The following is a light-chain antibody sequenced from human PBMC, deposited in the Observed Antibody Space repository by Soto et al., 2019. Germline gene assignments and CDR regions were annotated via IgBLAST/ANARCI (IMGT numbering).Light chain of an antibody. Sequence: DIQMTQSPSSVSAVVGGRVPITCRASQHISHFLNWYQHEPGKAPELLIFDASNLQPGVPSRFSGSGPGANFTLSISSLQPEDIATYFCQQYDTLPWTFGQGTKV. V-gene: IGKV1-33*01. J-gene: IGKJ1*01. CDR3: QQYDTLPWT. CDR2: DAS. CDR1: QHISHF.